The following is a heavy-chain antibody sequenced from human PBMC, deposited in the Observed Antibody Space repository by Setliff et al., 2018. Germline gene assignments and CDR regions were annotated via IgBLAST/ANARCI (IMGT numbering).Heavy chain of an antibody. J-gene: IGHJ4*02. CDR1: GGSIISSTYN. CDR3: ARHPSSGSYYGGSIFYFDD. CDR2: IYYSGTT. Sequence: SETLSLTCSVSGGSIISSTYNWGWIRQPPGKGLEWIGSIYYSGTTYYNPSLESRITMSVDTSNNRFSLKLTSVTAADTAVYYCARHPSSGSYYGGSIFYFDDWGPGILVTVSS. D-gene: IGHD1-26*01. V-gene: IGHV4-39*01.